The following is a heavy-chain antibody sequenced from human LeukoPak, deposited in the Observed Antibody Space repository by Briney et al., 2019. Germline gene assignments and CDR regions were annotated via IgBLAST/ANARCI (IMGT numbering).Heavy chain of an antibody. D-gene: IGHD3-16*02. Sequence: GGSLRLSCLATGFALSTYAMHWVRQAPGKGLEWVSSISGSTSYIYYADSVRGRFTISRDNAKNSLYLQMNSLRAEDTAVYYCARGSDFVWGSYRPYFDYWGQGTLVTVSS. J-gene: IGHJ4*02. CDR2: ISGSTSYI. CDR1: GFALSTYA. CDR3: ARGSDFVWGSYRPYFDY. V-gene: IGHV3-21*01.